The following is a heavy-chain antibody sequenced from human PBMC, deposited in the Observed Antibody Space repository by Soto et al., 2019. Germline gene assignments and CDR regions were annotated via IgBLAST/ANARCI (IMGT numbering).Heavy chain of an antibody. CDR2: IYHDGTT. CDR1: GDSISTGIYS. J-gene: IGHJ4*02. V-gene: IGHV4-30-2*01. CDR3: ARGEGP. Sequence: QLQLQESGSGLVKPSQTLSLTCTVSGDSISTGIYSWNWIRQPPGKGLEWIGHIYHDGTTSYNPSLNSRVTISVDTSKNQFSLSLNSVSAADSAVYFCARGEGPWGPGTLVTVSS.